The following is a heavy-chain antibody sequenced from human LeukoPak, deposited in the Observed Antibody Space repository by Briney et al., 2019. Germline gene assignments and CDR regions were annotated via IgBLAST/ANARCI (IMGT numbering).Heavy chain of an antibody. J-gene: IGHJ5*02. V-gene: IGHV1-8*01. Sequence: ASVKVSCKASGYTFTRYDINWVRQATGQGLEWMGWMNPNSGNTGYAQKFQGRVTMTRNTSISTAYMELSSLRSEDTAVYYCARARWGGYYTAHWFDPWGQGTLVTVSS. CDR2: MNPNSGNT. CDR3: ARARWGGYYTAHWFDP. CDR1: GYTFTRYD. D-gene: IGHD3-3*01.